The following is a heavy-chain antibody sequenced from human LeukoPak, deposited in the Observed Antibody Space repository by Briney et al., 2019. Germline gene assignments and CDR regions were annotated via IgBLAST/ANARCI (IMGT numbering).Heavy chain of an antibody. CDR1: GFTVSSNY. J-gene: IGHJ4*02. D-gene: IGHD3-10*01. CDR3: LRGVED. V-gene: IGHV3-74*01. CDR2: INSDGSST. Sequence: GKSLRLSCAASGFTVSSNYMSWVRQAPGKGLVWVSRINSDGSSTTYADSVKGRFTISRDNAKNTLYLQMNSLRAEDTAVYYCLRGVEDWGQGTLVTVSS.